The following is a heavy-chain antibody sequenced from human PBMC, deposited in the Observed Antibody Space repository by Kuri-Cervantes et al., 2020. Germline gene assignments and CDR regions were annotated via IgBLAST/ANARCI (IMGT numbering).Heavy chain of an antibody. CDR1: GYTFSDFY. CDR2: VNGKSGDT. CDR3: ARDPGHWNHVQADY. J-gene: IGHJ4*02. D-gene: IGHD1-1*01. V-gene: IGHV1-2*02. Sequence: ASVKVSCKTSGYTFSDFYIHWVRQAPGQGLEWMGWVNGKSGDTTFAQRFQGRVTMTRDTSLSTAYMELTSLRPDDTAVYYCARDPGHWNHVQADYWGQGTLVTVTS.